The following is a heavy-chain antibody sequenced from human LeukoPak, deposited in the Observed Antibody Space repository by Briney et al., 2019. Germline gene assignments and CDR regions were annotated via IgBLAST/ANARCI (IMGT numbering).Heavy chain of an antibody. Sequence: ASVKVSCKASGYSFVLYGISWVRQAPGQGLEWMGIINPSGGSTSYAQKFQGRVTMTRDTSTSTVYMELSSLRSEDTAVYYCARGGTDTAMVTSSWFDPWGQGTLVTVSS. V-gene: IGHV1-46*01. CDR1: GYSFVLYG. CDR2: INPSGGST. D-gene: IGHD5-18*01. J-gene: IGHJ5*02. CDR3: ARGGTDTAMVTSSWFDP.